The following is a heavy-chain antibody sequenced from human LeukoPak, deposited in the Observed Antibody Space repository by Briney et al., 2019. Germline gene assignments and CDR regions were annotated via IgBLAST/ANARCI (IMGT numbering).Heavy chain of an antibody. CDR3: ARDRFVVVVAAATGGYYYGMDV. CDR1: GFTFSSYA. CDR2: ISGSGGST. V-gene: IGHV3-23*01. Sequence: GGSLRLSCAASGFTFSSYAMSWVRQAPGKGLEWVSAISGSGGSTYYADSVKGRFTISRDNAENSLYLQMNSLRAEDTAVYYCARDRFVVVVAAATGGYYYGMDVWGQGTTVTVSS. D-gene: IGHD2-15*01. J-gene: IGHJ6*02.